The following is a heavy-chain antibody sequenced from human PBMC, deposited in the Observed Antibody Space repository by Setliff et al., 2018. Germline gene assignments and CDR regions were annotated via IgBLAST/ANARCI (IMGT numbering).Heavy chain of an antibody. D-gene: IGHD1-1*01. CDR2: IHYRGTT. V-gene: IGHV4-39*01. J-gene: IGHJ4*02. Sequence: SETLSLTCTFSGASISSGTYYWAWIRQPPGKGLEWIGRIHYRGTTYSNASLASRLTISVDTAKNQFSLKLTSVTAADTAVYYCARTGTYRYLDYWGQGTRVTVSS. CDR1: GASISSGTYY. CDR3: ARTGTYRYLDY.